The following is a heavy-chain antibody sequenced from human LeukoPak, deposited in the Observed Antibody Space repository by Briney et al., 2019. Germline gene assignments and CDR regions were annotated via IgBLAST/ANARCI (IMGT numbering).Heavy chain of an antibody. D-gene: IGHD3-22*01. CDR1: GYIFTSYW. CDR2: IYPGDSDT. J-gene: IGHJ4*02. V-gene: IGHV5-51*01. CDR3: ARWAGDSSGYYYVAALD. Sequence: GESLKISCKGSGYIFTSYWIGWVRQMPGKGLEWMGIIYPGDSDTRYSPSFQGQVTISADKSISTAYLQWSSLKASDTAMYYCARWAGDSSGYYYVAALDWGQGTLVTVSS.